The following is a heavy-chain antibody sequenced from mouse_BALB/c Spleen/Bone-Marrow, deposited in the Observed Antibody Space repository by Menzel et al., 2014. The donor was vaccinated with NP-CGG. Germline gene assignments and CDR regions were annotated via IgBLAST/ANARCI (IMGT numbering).Heavy chain of an antibody. V-gene: IGHV5-6*02. J-gene: IGHJ2*01. CDR3: ARRSDYDCFDY. CDR1: GFTFSNYG. Sequence: EVKLMESGRDLVKPGGSLKLSCAASGFTFSNYGMSWVRQTPDKRLEWVATINSGGRYAFYPDSVKGRFTISRDNAKNTLYLQMSSLKSEDTAMYYCARRSDYDCFDYWGQGTTLTVSS. D-gene: IGHD2-4*01. CDR2: INSGGRYA.